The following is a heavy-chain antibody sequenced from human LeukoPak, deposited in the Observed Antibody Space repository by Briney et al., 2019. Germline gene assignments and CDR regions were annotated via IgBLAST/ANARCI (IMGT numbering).Heavy chain of an antibody. V-gene: IGHV3-9*01. CDR1: GFTFDDYA. J-gene: IGHJ4*02. Sequence: HPGGSLRLSCAASGFTFDDYAMHWVRQAPGKGLEWVSGISWNSGSIGYADSVKGRFTISRDNAKNSLYLQMNSLRAEDTALYYCAKDSGIAAAGTENCFDYWGQGTLVTVSS. CDR3: AKDSGIAAAGTENCFDY. CDR2: ISWNSGSI. D-gene: IGHD6-13*01.